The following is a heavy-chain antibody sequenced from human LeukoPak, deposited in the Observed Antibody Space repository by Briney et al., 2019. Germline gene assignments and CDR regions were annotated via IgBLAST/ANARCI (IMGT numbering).Heavy chain of an antibody. CDR2: ISAYNGNT. J-gene: IGHJ4*02. CDR1: GGTFSSYA. CDR3: ARVLGSSGWYSLDY. V-gene: IGHV1-18*01. Sequence: ASVKVSCKASGGTFSSYAISWVRQAPGQGLEWMGWISAYNGNTNYAQKLQGRVTMTTDTSTSTAYMELRSLRSDDTAVYYCARVLGSSGWYSLDYWGQGTLVTVSS. D-gene: IGHD6-19*01.